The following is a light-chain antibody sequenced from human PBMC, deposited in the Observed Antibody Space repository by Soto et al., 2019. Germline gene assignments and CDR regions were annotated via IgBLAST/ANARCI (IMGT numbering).Light chain of an antibody. Sequence: EIVMTHSPAPLSMSPGERATLSCRPSQSVTSNLAWYQQKPGQGPRRLVYGAPTRPTGIPTRFSGSGSGTEFSLTISSVQSEDFAVYYCQQYNNWPLWTFGQGTKVDIK. CDR1: QSVTSN. CDR2: GAP. J-gene: IGKJ1*01. V-gene: IGKV3-15*01. CDR3: QQYNNWPLWT.